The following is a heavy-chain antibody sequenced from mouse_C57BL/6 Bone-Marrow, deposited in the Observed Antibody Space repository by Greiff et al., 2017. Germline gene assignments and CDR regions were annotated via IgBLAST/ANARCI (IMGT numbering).Heavy chain of an antibody. D-gene: IGHD2-4*01. CDR2: ISYSGST. CDR1: GYSITSDY. Sequence: EVQLQESGPGLAKPSQTLSLTCSVTGYSITSDYWNWIRQFPGNKLEYMGYISYSGSTYYNPSLKSRISITRDTSKNQNYLQLNSVTTEDTATYYCARYRACYDYAFDYWGQGTTLTVSS. J-gene: IGHJ2*01. CDR3: ARYRACYDYAFDY. V-gene: IGHV3-8*01.